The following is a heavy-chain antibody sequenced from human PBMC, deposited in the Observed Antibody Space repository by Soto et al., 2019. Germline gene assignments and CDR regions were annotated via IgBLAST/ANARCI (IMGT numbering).Heavy chain of an antibody. J-gene: IGHJ3*02. CDR2: IDTSGTHT. CDR1: GFTFSTYT. Sequence: GGSLRLSCAASGFTFSTYTMNWVRQAPGKGLEWVSFIDTSGTHTQYADSVRGRFTISRDNAKKSLYLQMNSLGAEDTAVYYCARDPDGRNHAFDIWGQGTMVTVSS. V-gene: IGHV3-21*01. D-gene: IGHD4-17*01. CDR3: ARDPDGRNHAFDI.